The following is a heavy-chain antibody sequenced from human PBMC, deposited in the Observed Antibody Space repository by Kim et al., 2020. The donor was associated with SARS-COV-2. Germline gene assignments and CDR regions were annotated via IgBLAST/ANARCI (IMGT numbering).Heavy chain of an antibody. V-gene: IGHV3-30*02. Sequence: SGQGRLTIARDNSKNTLYLQMNSLRAEDTAVYYCAKDEGRRAPVFYGMDVWGQGTTVTVSS. D-gene: IGHD2-15*01. CDR3: AKDEGRRAPVFYGMDV. J-gene: IGHJ6*02.